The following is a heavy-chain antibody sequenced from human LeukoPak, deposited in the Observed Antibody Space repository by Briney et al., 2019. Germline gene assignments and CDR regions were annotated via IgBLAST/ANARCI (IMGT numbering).Heavy chain of an antibody. D-gene: IGHD1-26*01. CDR2: ISYSGST. CDR3: ARVGGSYSDCDC. J-gene: IGHJ4*02. Sequence: SETLSLTCTVSGGSISSYYWSWIRQPPGKGLEWIGDISYSGSTNYNPSLKTRVTISEDSSKNRFSLKLTSVTAADTAVYYCARVGGSYSDCDCWGQGTLVTVSS. V-gene: IGHV4-59*01. CDR1: GGSISSYY.